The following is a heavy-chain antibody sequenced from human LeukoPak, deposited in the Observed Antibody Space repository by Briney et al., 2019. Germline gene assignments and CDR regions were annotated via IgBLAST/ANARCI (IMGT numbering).Heavy chain of an antibody. CDR3: ARGTGYISGRLPFDS. V-gene: IGHV1-18*01. CDR1: GYTFTSYG. J-gene: IGHJ4*02. D-gene: IGHD6-19*01. CDR2: ISGYNGNT. Sequence: ASVKVSCKASGYTFTSYGISWVRQAPGQGLEWMGWISGYNGNTNYAQTLQGRVTMTTDTSTSTAYMELRSLRSDDTAVYYCARGTGYISGRLPFDSWGQGTLVTVSS.